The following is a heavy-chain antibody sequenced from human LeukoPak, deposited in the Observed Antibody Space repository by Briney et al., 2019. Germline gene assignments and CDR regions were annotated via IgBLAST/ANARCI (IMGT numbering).Heavy chain of an antibody. CDR2: INHSGST. D-gene: IGHD3-9*01. V-gene: IGHV4-34*01. CDR3: ARVLDYDILTGLIDY. J-gene: IGHJ4*02. CDR1: GGSFSGYY. Sequence: SETLSLTCAVYGGSFSGYYWSWIRQPPGKGLEWIGEINHSGSTNYNPSLKSRVTISVDTSKNQFSLKLSSATAADTAVYYCARVLDYDILTGLIDYWGQGTLVTVSS.